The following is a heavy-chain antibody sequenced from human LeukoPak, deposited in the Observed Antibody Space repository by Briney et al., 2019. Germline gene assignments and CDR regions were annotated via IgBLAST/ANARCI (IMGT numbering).Heavy chain of an antibody. CDR2: IYPGDSDT. V-gene: IGHV5-51*01. J-gene: IGHJ4*02. CDR1: GYSFTSYW. D-gene: IGHD2-15*01. Sequence: GESLKISCKGSGYSFTSYWIGWVRQMPGKGLEWMGIIYPGDSDTRYSPSFQGQVTTSADKSISTAYLQWSSLKASDTAMYYCARHCSGGSCYSGVLGFDDWGQGTLVTVSS. CDR3: ARHCSGGSCYSGVLGFDD.